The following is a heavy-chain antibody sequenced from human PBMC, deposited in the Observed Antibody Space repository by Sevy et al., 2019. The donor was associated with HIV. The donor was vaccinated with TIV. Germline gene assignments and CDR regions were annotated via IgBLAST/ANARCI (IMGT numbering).Heavy chain of an antibody. CDR2: IYSGGST. J-gene: IGHJ4*02. V-gene: IGHV3-53*01. D-gene: IGHD5-12*01. CDR3: ARGVDGYTGPNDY. Sequence: GGSLRLSCAASGFTVSSNYMSWVRQAPGKGLEWVSVIYSGGSTYYADSVKGRFTISRDNSKNTLYLQMNSLRAEDTAVYYCARGVDGYTGPNDYWGQGTLVTVSS. CDR1: GFTVSSNY.